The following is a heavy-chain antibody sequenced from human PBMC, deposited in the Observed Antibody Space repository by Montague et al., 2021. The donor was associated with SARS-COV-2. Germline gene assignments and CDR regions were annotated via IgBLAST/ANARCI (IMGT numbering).Heavy chain of an antibody. J-gene: IGHJ4*02. Sequence: TLSLTCTISGGSLKIDSSYWSWVRQPAGKGLERIGRIFSGGSPDYSPSPKSRVAISLDTSNYRFSLRLTSVTAADTAVYFCARGGNSFDDWGQGILVTVSS. CDR3: ARGGNSFDD. CDR1: GGSLKIDSSY. V-gene: IGHV4-61*02. CDR2: IFSGGSP.